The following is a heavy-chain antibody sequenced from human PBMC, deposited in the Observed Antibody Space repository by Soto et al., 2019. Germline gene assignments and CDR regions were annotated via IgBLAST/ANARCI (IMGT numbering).Heavy chain of an antibody. CDR1: GGSISSYY. CDR2: IYYSGST. Sequence: SETLSLTCTVSGGSISSYYWSWIRQPPGKGLEWIGYIYYSGSTNYNPSLKSRVTISVDTSKNQFSLKLSSVTAADTAVYYCARTHPYSGYDFIFDYWGQGTLVTVSS. CDR3: ARTHPYSGYDFIFDY. V-gene: IGHV4-59*01. D-gene: IGHD5-12*01. J-gene: IGHJ4*02.